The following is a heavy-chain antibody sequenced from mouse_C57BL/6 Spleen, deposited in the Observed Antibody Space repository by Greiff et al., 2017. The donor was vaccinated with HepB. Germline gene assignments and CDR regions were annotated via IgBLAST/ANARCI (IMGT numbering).Heavy chain of an antibody. Sequence: QVQLQQSGAELVRPGTSVKVSCKASGYAFTNYLIEWVKQRPGQGLEWIGVINPGSGGTNYNEKFKGKATLTADKSSSTAYMQLSSLTSEDSAVYFCARWGGGYYYAMDYWGQGTSVTVSS. CDR3: ARWGGGYYYAMDY. CDR1: GYAFTNYL. J-gene: IGHJ4*01. V-gene: IGHV1-54*01. CDR2: INPGSGGT. D-gene: IGHD3-2*02.